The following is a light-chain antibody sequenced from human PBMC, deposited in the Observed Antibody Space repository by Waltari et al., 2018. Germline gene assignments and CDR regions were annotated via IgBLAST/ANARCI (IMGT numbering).Light chain of an antibody. CDR3: AAWDDSLNGPV. V-gene: IGLV1-36*01. J-gene: IGLJ3*02. CDR2: YDD. CDR1: SSNTGTNA. Sequence: QSVLTQSPSVSEAPRPRVTISCSGSSSNTGTNAVNWYQQPPGKAPKLLIYYDDLLPSGVSDRFSGSKSGTSASLAISGLQSEDEADYYCAAWDDSLNGPVFGGGTKLTVL.